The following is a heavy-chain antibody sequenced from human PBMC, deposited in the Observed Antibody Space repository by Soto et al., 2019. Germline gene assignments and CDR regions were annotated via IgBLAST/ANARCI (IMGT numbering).Heavy chain of an antibody. Sequence: PGGSLRLSCAASGFTVSSNYMSWVRQAPGKGLEWVSVIYSGGSTYYADSVKGRFTISRHNSKNTLYLQMNSLRAEDTAVYYCAKQKGDSRTYNGMDVWGQGTTVTVSS. J-gene: IGHJ6*02. CDR1: GFTVSSNY. CDR3: AKQKGDSRTYNGMDV. V-gene: IGHV3-53*04. D-gene: IGHD2-21*02. CDR2: IYSGGST.